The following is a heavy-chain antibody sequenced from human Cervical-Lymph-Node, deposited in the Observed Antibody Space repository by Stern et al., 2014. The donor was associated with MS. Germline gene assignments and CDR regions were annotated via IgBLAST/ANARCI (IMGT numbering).Heavy chain of an antibody. J-gene: IGHJ4*02. Sequence: VQLEESGGGVVQPGRSLRLSCAASGFTFSSYAMHWVRQAPGKGLEWVAVISYDGSNKYYADSVKGRFTISRDNSKNTLYLQMNSLRAEDTAVYYCATEVGATEPDYWGQGTLVTVSS. CDR1: GFTFSSYA. CDR2: ISYDGSNK. CDR3: ATEVGATEPDY. V-gene: IGHV3-30*01. D-gene: IGHD1-26*01.